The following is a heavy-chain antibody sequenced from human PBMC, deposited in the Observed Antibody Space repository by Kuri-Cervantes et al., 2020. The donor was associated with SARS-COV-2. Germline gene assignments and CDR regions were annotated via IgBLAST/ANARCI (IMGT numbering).Heavy chain of an antibody. J-gene: IGHJ3*02. V-gene: IGHV4-61*08. CDR1: GGSISSGGYY. Sequence: SETLSLTCAVSGGSISSGGYYWSWIRQPPGKGLEWIGYIYYSGSTNYNPSLKSRVTISVDTSKNQFSLKLSSVTAADTAVYYCAREEQQLVLVGAFDIWGQGTMVTVSS. CDR3: AREEQQLVLVGAFDI. D-gene: IGHD6-13*01. CDR2: IYYSGST.